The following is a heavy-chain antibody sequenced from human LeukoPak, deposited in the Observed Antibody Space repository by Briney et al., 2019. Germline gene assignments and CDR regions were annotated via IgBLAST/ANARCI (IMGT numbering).Heavy chain of an antibody. J-gene: IGHJ4*02. V-gene: IGHV3-11*01. D-gene: IGHD4-17*01. CDR3: ARERTTVRY. CDR2: ISSDGSTI. CDR1: GFTFSDDY. Sequence: PGGSLRLSCAASGFTFSDDYMSWIRQAPGKGPEWVSYISSDGSTIFYADSVKGRFTISRDNAKNSLFLQMNSLRAEDTAVYYCARERTTVRYWGPGTLVTVSS.